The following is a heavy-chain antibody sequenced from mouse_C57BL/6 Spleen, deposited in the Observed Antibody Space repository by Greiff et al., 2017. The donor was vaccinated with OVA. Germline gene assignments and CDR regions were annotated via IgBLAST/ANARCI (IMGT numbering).Heavy chain of an antibody. Sequence: VMLVESGPGLVQPSQSLSITCTVSGFSLTSYGVHWVRQSPGKGLEWLGVLWSGGSTDYNAAFISRLSISKDNSKSQVFFKMNSLQADDTAIYYCASPITTVVSNAMDYWGQGTSVTVSS. V-gene: IGHV2-2*01. CDR3: ASPITTVVSNAMDY. CDR2: LWSGGST. J-gene: IGHJ4*01. D-gene: IGHD1-1*01. CDR1: GFSLTSYG.